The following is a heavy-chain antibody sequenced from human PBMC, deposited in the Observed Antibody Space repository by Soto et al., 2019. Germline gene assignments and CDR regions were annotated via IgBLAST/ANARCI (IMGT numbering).Heavy chain of an antibody. Sequence: HPGGSLRLSCAASGFTFSSYAMSWVRQAPGKGLEWVSAISGSGGSTYYADSVKGRFTISRDNSKNTLYLQMNSLRAEDTAVYYCAKLKRARYCSGGSCYSGSSHYWGQGPLVTVSS. CDR1: GFTFSSYA. CDR2: ISGSGGST. CDR3: AKLKRARYCSGGSCYSGSSHY. D-gene: IGHD2-15*01. V-gene: IGHV3-23*01. J-gene: IGHJ4*02.